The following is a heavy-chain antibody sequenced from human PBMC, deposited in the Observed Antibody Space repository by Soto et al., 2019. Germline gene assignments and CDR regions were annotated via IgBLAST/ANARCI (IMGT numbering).Heavy chain of an antibody. Sequence: QLQLQESGPGLVKPSETLSLTCTVSGGSISNSSYYWGWIRQPPGKGLEWIGSIYYSGSTYYNPSLKSRVTISVDTSKNQFSLKLSSVTAADTAVYYCARTSARYDYVWGSYRPYYFDYWGQGTLVTVSS. J-gene: IGHJ4*02. CDR2: IYYSGST. CDR3: ARTSARYDYVWGSYRPYYFDY. CDR1: GGSISNSSYY. D-gene: IGHD3-16*02. V-gene: IGHV4-39*01.